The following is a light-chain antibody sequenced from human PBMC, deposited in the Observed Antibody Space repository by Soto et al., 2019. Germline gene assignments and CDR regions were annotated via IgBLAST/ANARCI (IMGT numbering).Light chain of an antibody. CDR1: QSVVNY. V-gene: IGKV3-11*01. Sequence: EIVLTQSPATLSLSPGERSTLSCRASQSVVNYLAWYEQEPGQAPRLLIYDASNRAAGIPARFSGSGSGTDFTLTISSLEPEEFAVYYCQQRNFWPITFGQGTRLETK. J-gene: IGKJ5*01. CDR3: QQRNFWPIT. CDR2: DAS.